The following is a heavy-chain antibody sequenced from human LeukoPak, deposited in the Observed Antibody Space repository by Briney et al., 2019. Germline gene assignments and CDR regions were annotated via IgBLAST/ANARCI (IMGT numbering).Heavy chain of an antibody. V-gene: IGHV3-9*03. Sequence: PGGSLRLSCAASGFTFDDYAMHWVRQAPGKGLEWVSGISWNSGSIGYADSVKGRFTISRDNAKNSLYLQMNSLRAEDMALYYCAKDLGGTPIDAFDIWGQGTMVTVSS. D-gene: IGHD1-7*01. CDR1: GFTFDDYA. J-gene: IGHJ3*02. CDR3: AKDLGGTPIDAFDI. CDR2: ISWNSGSI.